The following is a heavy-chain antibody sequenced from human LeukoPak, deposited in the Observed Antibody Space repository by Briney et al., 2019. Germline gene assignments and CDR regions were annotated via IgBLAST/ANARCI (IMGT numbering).Heavy chain of an antibody. V-gene: IGHV4-59*08. CDR1: GGSISSYY. D-gene: IGHD2-15*01. J-gene: IGHJ4*02. Sequence: SETLSLTCTVSGGSISSYYWSWIRQPPGKGLEWIGYIHYSGSTNYNPSLKSRVTISVDTSKNQFSLKLSSVTAADTAVYYCARSDCSGGSCYEVYWGQGTLVTVSS. CDR2: IHYSGST. CDR3: ARSDCSGGSCYEVY.